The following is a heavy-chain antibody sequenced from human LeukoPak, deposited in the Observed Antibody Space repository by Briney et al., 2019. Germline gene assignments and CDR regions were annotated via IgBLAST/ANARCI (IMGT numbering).Heavy chain of an antibody. CDR2: ISSSSSYI. CDR1: GFTFSSYS. CDR3: ASFVGGSGSRDY. V-gene: IGHV3-21*01. J-gene: IGHJ4*02. D-gene: IGHD3-10*01. Sequence: KPGGSLRLSCAASGFTFSSYSMNWVRQAPGKGLDWVSSISSSSSYIYYADSVKGRFTISRDNAKNSLYLQMNSLRAEDTAVYYCASFVGGSGSRDYWGQGTLVTVSS.